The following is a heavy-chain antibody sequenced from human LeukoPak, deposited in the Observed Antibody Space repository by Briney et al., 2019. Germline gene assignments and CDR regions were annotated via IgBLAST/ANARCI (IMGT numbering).Heavy chain of an antibody. D-gene: IGHD5-18*01. CDR1: GFTFSSYS. J-gene: IGHJ4*02. V-gene: IGHV3-33*08. Sequence: GGSLRLSCAASGFTFSSYSMNWVRQAPGKGLEWVAVIWYDGSNKYYADSVKGRFTISRDNSKNTLYLQMNSLRAEDTAVYYCARDDRGYSYGLYYWGQGTLVTVSS. CDR2: IWYDGSNK. CDR3: ARDDRGYSYGLYY.